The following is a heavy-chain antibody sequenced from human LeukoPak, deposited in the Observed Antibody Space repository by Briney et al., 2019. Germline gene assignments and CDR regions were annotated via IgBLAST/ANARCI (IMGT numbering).Heavy chain of an antibody. CDR3: AREEAGTYGFQY. D-gene: IGHD3-10*01. CDR1: GDTVSSNSAA. V-gene: IGHV6-1*01. Sequence: SQTLSLTCAISGDTVSSNSAAWNWIRQSPSRGLEWLGRTYYRSKWYNDYAASVKSQISINPDTSKNHFSLQLNSVTPEDTAVYYCAREEAGTYGFQYWGQGTQVTVSS. J-gene: IGHJ4*02. CDR2: TYYRSKWYN.